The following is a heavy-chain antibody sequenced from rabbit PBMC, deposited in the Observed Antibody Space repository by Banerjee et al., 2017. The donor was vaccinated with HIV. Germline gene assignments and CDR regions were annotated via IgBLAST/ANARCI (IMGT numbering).Heavy chain of an antibody. J-gene: IGHJ4*01. D-gene: IGHD2-1*01. Sequence: QSLEESGGDLVKPGASLTLTCTASGFSFSSTYYMCWVRQAPGKGLEWIACIYPGSSGNTYYASWTKGRFTISKTSSTTVTLQMTSLTAADTATYFCVRGDDDYPTYFNLWGQGTLVTVS. V-gene: IGHV1S40*01. CDR2: IYPGSSGNT. CDR3: VRGDDDYPTYFNL. CDR1: GFSFSSTYY.